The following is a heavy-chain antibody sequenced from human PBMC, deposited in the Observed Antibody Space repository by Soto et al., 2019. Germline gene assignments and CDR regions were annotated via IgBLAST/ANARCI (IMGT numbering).Heavy chain of an antibody. D-gene: IGHD2-21*02. CDR2: IYYSGST. CDR3: ARFCGGDCHHGMDV. V-gene: IGHV4-31*03. Sequence: QVQLQESGPGLVKPSQTLSLTCTVSGGSISSGGYYWSWIRQHPGKGLEWIGYIYYSGSTYYNPSLKGRVTISVDTSKNQFSLRLSSVTAADTAVYYCARFCGGDCHHGMDVWGQGTTVTVSS. J-gene: IGHJ6*02. CDR1: GGSISSGGYY.